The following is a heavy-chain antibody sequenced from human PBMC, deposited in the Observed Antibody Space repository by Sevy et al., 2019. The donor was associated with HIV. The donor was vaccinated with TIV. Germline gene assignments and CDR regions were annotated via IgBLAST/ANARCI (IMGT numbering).Heavy chain of an antibody. CDR1: GFIFSRYA. D-gene: IGHD1-1*01. V-gene: IGHV3-48*02. CDR3: ATGRGFF. CDR2: SSSISGPI. J-gene: IGHJ1*01. Sequence: GGSLRLSCVTSGFIFSRYAMIWVRQAPGKGLEWVSYSSSISGPIYYADSVEGRFTISRDNAKNSLFLQMNSLRDEDTAVYYCATGRGFFWGQGTLVTVSS.